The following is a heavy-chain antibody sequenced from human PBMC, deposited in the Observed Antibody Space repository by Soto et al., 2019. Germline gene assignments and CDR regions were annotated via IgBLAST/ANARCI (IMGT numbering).Heavy chain of an antibody. D-gene: IGHD3-10*01. J-gene: IGHJ6*02. CDR3: ARVANPMRYGSGKYYYYGMDV. Sequence: SVKVSCKASGGTFSSYAISWVRQAPGQGLEWMGGIIPIFGTANYAQKFQGRVTITADESTSTAYMELSSLRSEDTAVYYCARVANPMRYGSGKYYYYGMDVWGQGTTVTVSS. CDR2: IIPIFGTA. V-gene: IGHV1-69*13. CDR1: GGTFSSYA.